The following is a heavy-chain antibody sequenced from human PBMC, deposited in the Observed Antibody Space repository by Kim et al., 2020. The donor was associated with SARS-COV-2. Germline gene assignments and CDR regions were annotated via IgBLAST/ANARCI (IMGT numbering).Heavy chain of an antibody. CDR1: GFTFSDHY. J-gene: IGHJ4*02. CDR2: TRNKANSYTT. Sequence: GGSLRLSCAASGFTFSDHYMDWVRQAPGKGLEWVGRTRNKANSYTTEYAASVKARFTISRDDSKNSLYLQMNSLKTEDTAVYYCARRGLVGAIGGGFDYWGQGPLVMVSS. CDR3: ARRGLVGAIGGGFDY. D-gene: IGHD1-26*01. V-gene: IGHV3-72*01.